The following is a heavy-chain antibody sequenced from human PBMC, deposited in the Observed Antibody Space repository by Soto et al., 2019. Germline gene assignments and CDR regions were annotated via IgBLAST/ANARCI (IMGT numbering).Heavy chain of an antibody. Sequence: SETLSLTCAVSSGSIDNVYWWSWVRQSPGKGLEWIGETYHDGVTNYNPSIEGRVTISIDKSKNQFYLKLNSVTAADTAVYYCARRYGNIFDYWGQGTLVTVSS. J-gene: IGHJ4*02. D-gene: IGHD1-1*01. CDR3: ARRYGNIFDY. CDR2: TYHDGVT. V-gene: IGHV4-4*02. CDR1: SGSIDNVYW.